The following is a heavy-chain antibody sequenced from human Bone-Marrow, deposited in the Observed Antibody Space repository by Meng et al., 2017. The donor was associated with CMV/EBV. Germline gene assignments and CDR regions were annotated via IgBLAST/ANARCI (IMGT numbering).Heavy chain of an antibody. J-gene: IGHJ6*02. Sequence: GSLRLSCSVSGGSIGSYYWSWIRQPPGKGLEWIGNIYYRGSTNYNPFLKSRVAISVDTSKNQFSLNLTSVTAADTAVYYCGRSSYYYYGMDVWGQGTSVTVSS. CDR2: IYYRGST. CDR3: GRSSYYYYGMDV. V-gene: IGHV4-59*01. CDR1: GGSIGSYY.